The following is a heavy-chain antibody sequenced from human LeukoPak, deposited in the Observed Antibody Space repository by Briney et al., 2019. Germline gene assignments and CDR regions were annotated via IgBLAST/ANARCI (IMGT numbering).Heavy chain of an antibody. CDR2: MNPNSGNT. D-gene: IGHD6-19*01. CDR1: GYTFTSYD. CDR3: ATYIAVAGGFFFQH. Sequence: ASAKVSCKASGYTFTSYDINWVRQATGQGLEWMGWMNPNSGNTGYAQKFQGRVTMTRNTSISTAYMELSSLRSEDTAVYYCATYIAVAGGFFFQHWGQGTLVTVSS. V-gene: IGHV1-8*01. J-gene: IGHJ1*01.